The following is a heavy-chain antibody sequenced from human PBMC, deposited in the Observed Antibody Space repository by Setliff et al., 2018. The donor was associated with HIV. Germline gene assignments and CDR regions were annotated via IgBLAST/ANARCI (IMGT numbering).Heavy chain of an antibody. D-gene: IGHD2-21*01. CDR2: ISSSSSHI. J-gene: IGHJ6*03. V-gene: IGHV3-21*01. CDR3: ARRVECGGDCDHCYYYYMDI. Sequence: GGSLRLSCAASGFTFSSKSMNWVRQAPGKGLEWVSSISSSSSHIYYADSVKGRFTISRDNAKNSLYLQMNSLRVEDTAVYYCARRVECGGDCDHCYYYYMDIWGDGTTVTVSS. CDR1: GFTFSSKS.